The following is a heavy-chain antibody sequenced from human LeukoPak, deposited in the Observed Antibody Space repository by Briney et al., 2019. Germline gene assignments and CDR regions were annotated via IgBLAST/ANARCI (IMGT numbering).Heavy chain of an antibody. J-gene: IGHJ4*02. CDR2: IWHDGTNR. D-gene: IGHD3-3*01. CDR3: TGGRFLEWFVFDF. CDR1: GFVFSSYG. Sequence: PGRSLRLSCAASGFVFSSYGMHWVRQAPGKGLEWVAVIWHDGTNRYYADSVKGRFTISRDASKNTLYLQMNTLRAEDTAVYYCTGGRFLEWFVFDFWGQGTLVTVSS. V-gene: IGHV3-33*03.